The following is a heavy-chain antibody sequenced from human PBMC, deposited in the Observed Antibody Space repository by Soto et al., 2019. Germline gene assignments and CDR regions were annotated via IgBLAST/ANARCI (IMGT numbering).Heavy chain of an antibody. Sequence: GGSLRLSCAASGFTFSSYGMHWVRQAPGKGLEWVAVISYDGSNKYYADSVKGRFTISRDNSKNTLYLQMNSLRAEDTAVYYCAKDSEVLDYGDPVGYFDYWGQGTLVTVSS. CDR2: ISYDGSNK. V-gene: IGHV3-30*18. CDR1: GFTFSSYG. J-gene: IGHJ4*02. D-gene: IGHD4-17*01. CDR3: AKDSEVLDYGDPVGYFDY.